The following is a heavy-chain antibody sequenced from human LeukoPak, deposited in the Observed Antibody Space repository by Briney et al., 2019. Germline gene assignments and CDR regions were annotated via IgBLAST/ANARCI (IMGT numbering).Heavy chain of an antibody. Sequence: SETLSLTCTVSGGSISSSSYYWGGIRQPPGKGLEWIGSIYYSGSTYYNPSLKGRVTISLDTSKNQFSLKLSSVTAADTAVYYCARLTSATYYDYVWGKYRPDYWGQGTLVTVSS. CDR3: ARLTSATYYDYVWGKYRPDY. CDR1: GGSISSSSYY. V-gene: IGHV4-39*01. D-gene: IGHD3-16*02. CDR2: IYYSGST. J-gene: IGHJ4*02.